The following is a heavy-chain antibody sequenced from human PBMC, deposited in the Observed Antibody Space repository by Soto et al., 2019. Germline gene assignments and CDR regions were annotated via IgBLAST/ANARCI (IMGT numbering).Heavy chain of an antibody. CDR1: GGTFSSYT. CDR3: ARDRTAMVIHDAFDI. V-gene: IGHV1-69*08. D-gene: IGHD5-18*01. CDR2: IIPILGIA. J-gene: IGHJ3*02. Sequence: QVQLVQSGAEVKKPGSSVKVSCKASGGTFSSYTISWVRQAPGQGLEWMGRIIPILGIANYAQKFQGRVTITADKSTSTAYMELSSLRSEDTAVYYGARDRTAMVIHDAFDIWGQGTMVTVSS.